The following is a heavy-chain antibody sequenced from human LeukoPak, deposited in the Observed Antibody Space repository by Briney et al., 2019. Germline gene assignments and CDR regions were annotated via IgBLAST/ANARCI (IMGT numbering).Heavy chain of an antibody. Sequence: SVKVSCKTSGGTFSNSGISWVRLAPGQGPEWMGGIIPVFGTPNYAQKFQGRLTITADRSTTTAYMELGSLTSDDTAVYYCARERLARFPYFDYWGQGTLVAVSS. CDR3: ARERLARFPYFDY. D-gene: IGHD3-3*01. J-gene: IGHJ4*02. V-gene: IGHV1-69*06. CDR1: GGTFSNSG. CDR2: IIPVFGTP.